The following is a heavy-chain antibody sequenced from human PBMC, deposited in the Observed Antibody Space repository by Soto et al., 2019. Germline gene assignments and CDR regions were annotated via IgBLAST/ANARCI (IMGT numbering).Heavy chain of an antibody. Sequence: QVQLVQSGAEVKKPGASVKVSCKASGYTFTSYDINWVRQATGQGLEWMGWMNPNSGNTGYAQKFQGRVTMTRNTSISTAYMELSRLRSENTAVYYCARGRRYCSGGSCAYYFDYWGQGTLVTVSS. J-gene: IGHJ4*02. CDR3: ARGRRYCSGGSCAYYFDY. CDR1: GYTFTSYD. D-gene: IGHD2-15*01. CDR2: MNPNSGNT. V-gene: IGHV1-8*01.